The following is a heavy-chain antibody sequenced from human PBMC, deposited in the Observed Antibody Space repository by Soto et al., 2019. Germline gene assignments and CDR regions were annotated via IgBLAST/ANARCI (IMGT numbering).Heavy chain of an antibody. CDR2: ISDSDGST. V-gene: IGHV3-23*01. CDR3: AKRHYIYDGEFDY. Sequence: GGSLRLSCAASGFTFSSYALSWVRQAPGKGLEWVSTISDSDGSTYFADSVKGRFTISRDNSKNTLYLQMNSLRAEDTAVYYCAKRHYIYDGEFDYWGQGTLVTVSS. D-gene: IGHD5-18*01. CDR1: GFTFSSYA. J-gene: IGHJ4*02.